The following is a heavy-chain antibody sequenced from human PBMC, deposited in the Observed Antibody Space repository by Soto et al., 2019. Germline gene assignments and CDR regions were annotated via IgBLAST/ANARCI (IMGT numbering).Heavy chain of an antibody. CDR1: GYPFTSYV. D-gene: IGHD2-2*01. V-gene: IGHV1-18*01. CDR2: ISGHNGGT. Sequence: GASVKVSCKASGYPFTSYVINWVRQAPGQGLEWLGCISGHNGGTKYAQKVRDRVTMTTDTSTSTAYMELRSLRSDDTAVYYCARDLPLYCSSTSCLSGFDYWGQGTLVTVSS. J-gene: IGHJ4*02. CDR3: ARDLPLYCSSTSCLSGFDY.